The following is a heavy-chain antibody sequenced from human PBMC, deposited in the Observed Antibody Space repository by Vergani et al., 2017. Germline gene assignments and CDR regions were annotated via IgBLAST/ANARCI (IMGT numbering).Heavy chain of an antibody. CDR1: GGSISSYY. CDR2: IYTSGNT. V-gene: IGHV4-4*07. J-gene: IGHJ6*02. CDR3: ARDRLGGRGQQPGRPYYYYGMDV. D-gene: IGHD6-13*01. Sequence: QVQLQESGPGLVKPSDTLSLTCTVSGGSISSYYWSWTRQPAGKGLEWIGRIYTSGNTNYNPSLKSRVTMSVDTSKNQFSLKLSAVTAADTAVYYGARDRLGGRGQQPGRPYYYYGMDVWGQGTTVTVSS.